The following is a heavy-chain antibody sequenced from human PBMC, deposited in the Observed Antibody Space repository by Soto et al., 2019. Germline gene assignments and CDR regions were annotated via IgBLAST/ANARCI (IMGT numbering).Heavy chain of an antibody. CDR2: TGSGTGPG. J-gene: IGHJ4*02. D-gene: IGHD2-15*01. CDR3: ARRHSGGFFRFFDS. V-gene: IGHV1-69*06. Sequence: SVTVSCKASGGSLSTNPISWVRQAPGQGLEWMGGTGSGTGPGNHAQKFQGRLTVTADKSTSTVYMELTNLSSEDTAVYYCARRHSGGFFRFFDSWGQGTLVTVS. CDR1: GGSLSTNP.